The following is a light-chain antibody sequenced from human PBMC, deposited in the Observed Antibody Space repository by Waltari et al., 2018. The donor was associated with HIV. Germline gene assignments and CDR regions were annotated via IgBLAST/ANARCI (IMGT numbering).Light chain of an antibody. CDR2: DSN. CDR1: SSNIGNNY. Sequence: QSVLTPPPSVSAAPGQKVTISCSGSSSNIGNNYVSWYQQLPRTAPKLLIYDSNKRASGIPDRFSGSKSGTSASLGISGLQTGDEADYYCGTWDSSLSAVVFGGGTKLTVL. CDR3: GTWDSSLSAVV. V-gene: IGLV1-51*01. J-gene: IGLJ2*01.